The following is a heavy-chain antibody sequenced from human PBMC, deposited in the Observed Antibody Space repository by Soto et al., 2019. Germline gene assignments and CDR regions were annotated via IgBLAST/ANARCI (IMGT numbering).Heavy chain of an antibody. V-gene: IGHV3-21*01. D-gene: IGHD6-13*01. CDR3: ARDPPRAAAGTAFDY. J-gene: IGHJ4*02. CDR2: ISSSSSYI. Sequence: EVQLVESGGGLVKPGGSLRLSCAASGFTFSSYSMNWVRQAPGKGLEWVSSISSSSSYIYYADSVKGRFTISRDNAKNSLYLQMNSLRAGDTAVYYCARDPPRAAAGTAFDYWGQGTLVTVSS. CDR1: GFTFSSYS.